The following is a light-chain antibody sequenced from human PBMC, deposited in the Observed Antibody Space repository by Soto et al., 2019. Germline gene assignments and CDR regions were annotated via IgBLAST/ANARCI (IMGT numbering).Light chain of an antibody. CDR2: DAS. Sequence: DIQMTQSPSTLSASVGDRVTISCRASQSVSAWLAWYQQKPGNAPKLLISDASSLKSGVPSRFSGSGYGTEFTLTISSLQPEDFATYYCQQYSTYSLTFGGGTKVEFK. CDR3: QQYSTYSLT. CDR1: QSVSAW. J-gene: IGKJ4*01. V-gene: IGKV1-5*01.